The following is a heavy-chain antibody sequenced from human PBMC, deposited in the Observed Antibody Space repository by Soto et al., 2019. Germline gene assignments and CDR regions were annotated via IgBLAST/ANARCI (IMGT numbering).Heavy chain of an antibody. CDR1: GFTFDDYA. Sequence: GGSLRLSCAASGFTFDDYAMHWVRQVPGKGLEWVSGINWNSGSIGYADSVKGRFAISRDNAKNSLHLQMNSLRAEDTAFYYCARGSDYGYCSSTSCSYGDYFDYWGQGTLVTVSS. CDR3: ARGSDYGYCSSTSCSYGDYFDY. CDR2: INWNSGSI. V-gene: IGHV3-9*01. J-gene: IGHJ4*02. D-gene: IGHD2-2*01.